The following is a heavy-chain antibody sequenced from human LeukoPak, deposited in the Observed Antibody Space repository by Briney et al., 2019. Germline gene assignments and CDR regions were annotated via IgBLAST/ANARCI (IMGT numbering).Heavy chain of an antibody. CDR2: INKGGSFI. CDR3: AREVLDIVEPGTNTIDY. CDR1: GFTFSSYA. J-gene: IGHJ4*02. Sequence: GGSLRLSCAASGFTFSSYAMHWVRQAPGKGLEWVSAINKGGSFIKYADSVKGRFIVSRGNAKNLLFLQMNSLRVEDTALYFCAREVLDIVEPGTNTIDYWGQGTRVTVSS. V-gene: IGHV3-21*01. D-gene: IGHD2-8*01.